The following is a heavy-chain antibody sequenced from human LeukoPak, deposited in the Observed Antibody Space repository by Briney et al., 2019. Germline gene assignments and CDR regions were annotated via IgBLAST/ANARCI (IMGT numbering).Heavy chain of an antibody. J-gene: IGHJ6*03. CDR2: SNPNSGGT. V-gene: IGHV1-2*02. Sequence: GASVKVSCKASGYTFTGYYMHWVRQATGQGLEWMGWSNPNSGGTNYAQKFQGRVTMTRDTSISTAYMELSRLRSDDTAVYYCARDLLESYYYYYMDVWGKGTTVTVSS. D-gene: IGHD1-1*01. CDR1: GYTFTGYY. CDR3: ARDLLESYYYYYMDV.